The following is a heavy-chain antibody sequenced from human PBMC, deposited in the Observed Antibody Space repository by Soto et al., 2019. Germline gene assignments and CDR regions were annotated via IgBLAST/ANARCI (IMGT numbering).Heavy chain of an antibody. CDR1: GYTFTSYA. V-gene: IGHV1-3*05. J-gene: IGHJ4*02. D-gene: IGHD2-21*02. Sequence: QVQLVQSGAEEKKPGASVKVSCKASGYTFTSYAMHWVRQAPGQRLEWMGWINAGNGNTKYSQKFQGRVTITRDTAASTAYMELSSLRSEDTAVYYCARSIVVVTAIDYWGQVTLVTVS. CDR3: ARSIVVVTAIDY. CDR2: INAGNGNT.